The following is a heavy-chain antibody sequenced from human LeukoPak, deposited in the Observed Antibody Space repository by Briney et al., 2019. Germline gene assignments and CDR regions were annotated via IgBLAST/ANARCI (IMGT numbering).Heavy chain of an antibody. CDR3: ARDQSGSYYQFDY. V-gene: IGHV4-59*01. CDR1: GGALSRYY. Sequence: PSGSLSLTRTVSGGALSRYYWSWVRQPPGKGREWIGDIYYSGSTNYNPSLNSGVTISVDTSKNQYSLKLSSVTAADTAVYYCARDQSGSYYQFDYRGQGTLVTVSS. D-gene: IGHD3-10*01. J-gene: IGHJ4*02. CDR2: IYYSGST.